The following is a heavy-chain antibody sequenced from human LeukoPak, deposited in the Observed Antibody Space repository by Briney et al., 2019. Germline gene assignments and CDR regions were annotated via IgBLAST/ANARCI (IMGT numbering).Heavy chain of an antibody. CDR2: IYYSGST. D-gene: IGHD3-3*01. J-gene: IGHJ4*02. CDR3: ARGLAIFGVVTKLDY. Sequence: SETLSLTCTVSGGSISSYYWSWIRQPPGKGLEWIGYIYYSGSTNYNPSLKSRVTISVDTSKNQFSLKLSSVTAADTAVYYCARGLAIFGVVTKLDYWGQGTLVTVSS. V-gene: IGHV4-59*12. CDR1: GGSISSYY.